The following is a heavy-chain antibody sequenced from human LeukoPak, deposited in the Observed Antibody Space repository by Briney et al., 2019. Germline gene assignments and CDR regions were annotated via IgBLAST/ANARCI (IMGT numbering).Heavy chain of an antibody. J-gene: IGHJ5*02. CDR3: AGLIAARPDEDR. CDR1: GGSISSAAYY. V-gene: IGHV4-31*03. D-gene: IGHD6-6*01. Sequence: SETLSLTCTVTGGSISSAAYYWSWIRQHPEKGLEWIGYIHSSGDTYNNPSLKSRVTVSLDTSKSQFSLKLSSVTAADTAVYYCAGLIAARPDEDRWGQGTLVTVSS. CDR2: IHSSGDT.